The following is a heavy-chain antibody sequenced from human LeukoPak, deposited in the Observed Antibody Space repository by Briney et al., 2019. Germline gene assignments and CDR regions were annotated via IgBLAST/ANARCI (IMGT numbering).Heavy chain of an antibody. V-gene: IGHV3-7*01. CDR3: ARENRHRRGSAFDI. Sequence: GGSLRLSCAASGFSFREYWMSWVRQAPGKGLEWVANIKKDGSGKYYVDSVKGRFTISRDNDKNSLYLQISRLRAEDTAVYYCARENRHRRGSAFDIWGQGTMVTVSS. CDR1: GFSFREYW. CDR2: IKKDGSGK. J-gene: IGHJ3*02.